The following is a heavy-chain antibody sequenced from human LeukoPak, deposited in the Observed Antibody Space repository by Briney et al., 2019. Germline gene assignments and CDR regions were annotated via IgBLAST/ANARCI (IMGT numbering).Heavy chain of an antibody. CDR1: GFTFSSYS. J-gene: IGHJ4*02. Sequence: GGSLRLSCAASGFTFSSYSMTWVRQAPGKGLEWVSYISSSSSTIYYADSVKGRFTISRHNAKNSLYLQMNSLRAEDTAVYYCASGVLPGGYWGQGTLVTVSS. CDR2: ISSSSSTI. CDR3: ASGVLPGGY. D-gene: IGHD3-10*01. V-gene: IGHV3-48*01.